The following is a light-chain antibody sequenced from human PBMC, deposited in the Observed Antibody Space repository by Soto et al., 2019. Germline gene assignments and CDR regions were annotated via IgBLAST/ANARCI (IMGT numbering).Light chain of an antibody. J-gene: IGLJ1*01. CDR3: NSFTTSSTYV. CDR2: EVT. Sequence: QSALTQPPSASGSPGQSVTISCTGTSTDVGYYNFVSWYQQAPGKAPKLIIYEVTKRPSGVPDRFSGSKSGNTASLTVSGLQAEDEADYYCNSFTTSSTYVFGTGTKVTVL. CDR1: STDVGYYNF. V-gene: IGLV2-8*01.